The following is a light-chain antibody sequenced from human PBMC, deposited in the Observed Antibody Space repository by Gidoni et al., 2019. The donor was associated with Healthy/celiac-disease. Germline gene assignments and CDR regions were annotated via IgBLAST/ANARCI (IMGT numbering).Light chain of an antibody. Sequence: EIVMTQSPATLSVSPGERATLSCRASQSVSSNLAWYQQKPGQAPRLHIYGASTRATGNPARFSGSGSGTEFTLTISSLQSEDFAVYYCQQYNNWPRTFGGXTKVEIK. CDR2: GAS. CDR3: QQYNNWPRT. CDR1: QSVSSN. V-gene: IGKV3-15*01. J-gene: IGKJ4*01.